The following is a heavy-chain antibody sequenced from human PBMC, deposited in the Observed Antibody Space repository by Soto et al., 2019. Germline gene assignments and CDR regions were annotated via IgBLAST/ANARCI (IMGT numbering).Heavy chain of an antibody. Sequence: QVQLQESGPGLVKPSQTLSLTCTVSGGSISSGDYYWSWIRQPPGKGLEWIGYIYYSGSTYYNPSLKSRVTISVDTSKNQFSLKLSSVTAADTAVYYCARATYYYDSSGYYRGYYYYGMDVWGQGTTVTVSS. CDR2: IYYSGST. V-gene: IGHV4-30-4*01. CDR3: ARATYYYDSSGYYRGYYYYGMDV. D-gene: IGHD3-22*01. CDR1: GGSISSGDYY. J-gene: IGHJ6*02.